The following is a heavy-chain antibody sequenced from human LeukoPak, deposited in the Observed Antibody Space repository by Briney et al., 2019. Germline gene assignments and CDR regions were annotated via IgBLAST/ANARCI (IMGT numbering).Heavy chain of an antibody. CDR2: ISSWSRYI. V-gene: IGHV3-21*01. CDR1: GFTFSSYS. J-gene: IGHJ6*03. CDR3: ARDQMRKVPAAMSYYYYYYMDG. Sequence: GGSEGLLCAASGFTFSSYSMNWVRQAPGKGLEWVSSISSWSRYIYYADSVKGRFTISRDNAKNSLYLQTNSLRAEDTAVYYCARDQMRKVPAAMSYYYYYYMDGLGQGTTVTVSS. D-gene: IGHD2-2*01.